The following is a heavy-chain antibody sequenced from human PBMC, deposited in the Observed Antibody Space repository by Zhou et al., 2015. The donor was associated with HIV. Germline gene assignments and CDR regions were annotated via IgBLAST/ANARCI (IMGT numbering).Heavy chain of an antibody. CDR2: INPSGGST. CDR1: GYTFTSYY. Sequence: QVQLVQSGAEVKKPGASVKVSCKASGYTFTSYYMHWVRQAPGQGLEWMGIINPSGGSTSYAQKFQGRVTMTRDTSTSTVYMELSSLRSEDTAVYYCARSVIVVVPYYYGMDVWGQGTTVTVSS. J-gene: IGHJ6*02. V-gene: IGHV1-46*01. CDR3: ARSVIVVVPYYYGMDV. D-gene: IGHD3-22*01.